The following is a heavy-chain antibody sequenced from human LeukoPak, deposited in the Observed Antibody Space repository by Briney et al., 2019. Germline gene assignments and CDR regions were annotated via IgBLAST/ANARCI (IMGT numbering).Heavy chain of an antibody. CDR1: GFTFRRHW. V-gene: IGHV3-74*01. J-gene: IGHJ4*02. CDR3: AREEEMATNTDY. Sequence: PGGSLRLSCAASGFTFRRHWMHWVRQAPGKGLVWVSRINGDGSATYYADSVKGRFCISRDNPKNTLYLHMHSLRADDTAVYYCAREEEMATNTDYWGQGTLVTVSS. D-gene: IGHD5-24*01. CDR2: INGDGSAT.